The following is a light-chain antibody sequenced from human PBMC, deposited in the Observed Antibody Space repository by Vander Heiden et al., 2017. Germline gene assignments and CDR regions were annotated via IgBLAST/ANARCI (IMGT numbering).Light chain of an antibody. Sequence: QSALAQPATVSGDPGESITLSCTGTSGDIATYYYSTWYQQPPGKAPKLLIFDVTDRPSGVSDRFSGSKSGNTAALTISGPQAEDDAVYYCSSYTSSTAGVFGGGSKLTVL. CDR1: SGDIATYYY. CDR3: SSYTSSTAGV. CDR2: DVT. V-gene: IGLV2-14*03. J-gene: IGLJ3*02.